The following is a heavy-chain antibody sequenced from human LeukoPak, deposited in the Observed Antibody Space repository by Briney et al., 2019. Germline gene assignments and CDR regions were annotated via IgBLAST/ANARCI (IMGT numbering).Heavy chain of an antibody. CDR1: GFTFSSYA. D-gene: IGHD2-2*01. CDR3: AKGGYCSSTSCEIHYYYYGMDV. CDR2: ISGSGGST. V-gene: IGHV3-23*01. J-gene: IGHJ6*02. Sequence: GGSLRLSCAASGFTFSSYAMSWVRQAPGKGLEWVSAISGSGGSTYYADSVKGRFTISRDNSKNALYLQMNSLRAEDTAVYYCAKGGYCSSTSCEIHYYYYGMDVWGQGTTVTVSS.